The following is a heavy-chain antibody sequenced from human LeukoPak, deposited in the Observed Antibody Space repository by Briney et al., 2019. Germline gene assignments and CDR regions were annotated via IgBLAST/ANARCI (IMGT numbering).Heavy chain of an antibody. J-gene: IGHJ4*02. D-gene: IGHD1-26*01. CDR3: AKGAYSGSYYPFDY. CDR2: ISWNSGSI. V-gene: IGHV3-9*01. CDR1: GFTFDDYA. Sequence: GGSLRLSCAASGFTFDDYAMHWVRQAPGKGLEWGSGISWNSGSIGYADSVKGRFTISRDNAKNSLYLQMNNLRAEDAALYYCAKGAYSGSYYPFDYWGQGTLVTVSS.